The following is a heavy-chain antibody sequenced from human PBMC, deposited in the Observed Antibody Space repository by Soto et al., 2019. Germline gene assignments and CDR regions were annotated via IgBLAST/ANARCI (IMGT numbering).Heavy chain of an antibody. V-gene: IGHV3-23*01. CDR2: ISGSGGST. J-gene: IGHJ1*01. D-gene: IGHD2-15*01. Sequence: PGGSLRLSCAASGFTFSSYAMSWVRQAPGKGLEWVSTISGSGGSTYFADSVKGRFTISRDNSENTLYLQMNSLRAEDTAVYYCAKSVVVVAATRGNFHHWGQGTLVTVSS. CDR3: AKSVVVVAATRGNFHH. CDR1: GFTFSSYA.